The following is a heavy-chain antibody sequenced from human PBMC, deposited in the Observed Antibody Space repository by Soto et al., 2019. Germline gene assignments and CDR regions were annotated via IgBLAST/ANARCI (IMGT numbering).Heavy chain of an antibody. V-gene: IGHV1-69*01. CDR1: GGTFSSYA. J-gene: IGHJ5*02. D-gene: IGHD2-2*01. CDR3: ARSASEYHLLSGWFDP. CDR2: IIPIFGTA. Sequence: QVQLVQSGAEVKKPGSSVKVSCKASGGTFSSYAISWVRQAPGQGLEWMGGIIPIFGTANYAQKFQGRVTITADESTSTVYMELSSLRSEDTAVYYCARSASEYHLLSGWFDPWGQGTLVTVSS.